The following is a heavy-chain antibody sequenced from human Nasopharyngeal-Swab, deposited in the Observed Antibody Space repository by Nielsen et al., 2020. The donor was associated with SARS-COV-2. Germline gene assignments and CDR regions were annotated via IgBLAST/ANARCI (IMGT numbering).Heavy chain of an antibody. J-gene: IGHJ4*02. V-gene: IGHV4-39*01. Sequence: SETLSLTCTFSGCSISSSSYYWGWIRQPPGKGLEWIGSIYYSGSTYYNPSLKSRVTISVDTSKNQFSLKLSSVTAADTAVYYCARVGPSSDYFDYWGQGTLVTVSS. CDR2: IYYSGST. D-gene: IGHD6-6*01. CDR1: GCSISSSSYY. CDR3: ARVGPSSDYFDY.